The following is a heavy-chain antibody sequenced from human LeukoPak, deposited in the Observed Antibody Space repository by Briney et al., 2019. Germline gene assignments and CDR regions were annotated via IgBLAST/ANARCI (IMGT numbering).Heavy chain of an antibody. J-gene: IGHJ3*02. CDR3: ARDTAVERPGIGAYDI. Sequence: SETLSLTCTVSGGSISSYYWSWIRQPPWKGLEWIGYIYYSGSTNYNPSLKSRVTISVDTSKNQFSLKLSSVTDADTAVDYCARDTAVERPGIGAYDIWGQGTMVTDSS. V-gene: IGHV4-59*01. D-gene: IGHD1-1*01. CDR2: IYYSGST. CDR1: GGSISSYY.